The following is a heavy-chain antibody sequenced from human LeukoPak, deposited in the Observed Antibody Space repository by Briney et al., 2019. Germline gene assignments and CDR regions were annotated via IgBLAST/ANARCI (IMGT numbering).Heavy chain of an antibody. CDR2: IYPRDGST. V-gene: IGHV1-46*01. Sequence: ASAKVSCKASGYSFTSNYIHWVRQAPGQGLEWMGMIYPRDGSTSYAQKFQGRVTVTRDTSTSTVHMELSGLRSEDTAVYYCARDQEAFDYWGQGTLVTVSS. CDR3: ARDQEAFDY. CDR1: GYSFTSNY. J-gene: IGHJ4*02.